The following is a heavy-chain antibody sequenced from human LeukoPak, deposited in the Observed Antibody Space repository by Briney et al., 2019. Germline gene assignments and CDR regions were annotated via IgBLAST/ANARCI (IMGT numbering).Heavy chain of an antibody. D-gene: IGHD3-10*01. J-gene: IGHJ4*02. CDR1: GFTVSSNY. CDR2: IYSGGST. Sequence: GGSLRLSCAASGFTVSSNYMSWVRQAPGKGLEWVSVIYSGGSTYYADSVKGRFTISRDNSENTLYLQMNSLRAEDTAVYYCAKVPYGSGTRGGFDYWGQGTLVTVSS. V-gene: IGHV3-53*01. CDR3: AKVPYGSGTRGGFDY.